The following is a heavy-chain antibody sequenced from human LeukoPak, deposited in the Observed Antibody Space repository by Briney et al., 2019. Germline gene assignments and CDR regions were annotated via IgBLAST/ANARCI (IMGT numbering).Heavy chain of an antibody. CDR3: ARGTMVRGVIITD. CDR1: GFTFSSYS. V-gene: IGHV3-21*01. CDR2: ISSSSSYI. J-gene: IGHJ4*02. D-gene: IGHD3-10*01. Sequence: GGSLRHSCAASGFTFSSYSMNWVRQAPGKGLEWVSSISSSSSYIYYADSVKGRFTISRDNAKNSLYLQMNSLRAEDTAVYYCARGTMVRGVIITDWGQGTLVTVSS.